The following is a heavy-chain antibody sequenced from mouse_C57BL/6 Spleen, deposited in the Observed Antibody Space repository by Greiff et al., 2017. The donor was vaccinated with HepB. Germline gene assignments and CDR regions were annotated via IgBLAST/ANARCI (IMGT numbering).Heavy chain of an antibody. D-gene: IGHD1-1*01. CDR2: INPSNGGT. CDR1: GYTFTSYW. J-gene: IGHJ1*03. Sequence: QVQLQQPGTELVKPGASVKLSCKASGYTFTSYWMHWVKQRPGQGLEWIGNINPSNGGTNYNEKFKSKATLTVDKSSSTAYMQLSSLTSEGSAVYYCARRAYYYGSSNWYFDVWGTGTTVTVSS. CDR3: ARRAYYYGSSNWYFDV. V-gene: IGHV1-53*01.